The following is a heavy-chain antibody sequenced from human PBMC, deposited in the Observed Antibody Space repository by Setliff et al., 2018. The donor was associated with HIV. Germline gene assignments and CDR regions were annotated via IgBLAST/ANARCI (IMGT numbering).Heavy chain of an antibody. D-gene: IGHD2-15*01. V-gene: IGHV5-51*01. CDR1: GYSFTSHW. CDR3: ARGGVVGGTPFGPNAPPYFDY. Sequence: GESLKISCKGSGYSFTSHWIGWVRQMPGKGLEWMGIINPGDSDTRYSPSFQGQVTISADKSFSTADLQWSSLKASDTAMYYCARGGVVGGTPFGPNAPPYFDYWGQGTLVTAPQ. CDR2: INPGDSDT. J-gene: IGHJ4*02.